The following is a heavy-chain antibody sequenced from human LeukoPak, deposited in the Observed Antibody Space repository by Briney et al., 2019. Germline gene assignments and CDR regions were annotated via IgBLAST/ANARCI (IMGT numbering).Heavy chain of an antibody. Sequence: GGSLRLSCNVSGFSLSSYTMNWVRQAPGKGLEWVSYISGSGSTVYYADSVRGRFTMSRDNAKNSLYLQMNRLRAEDTALYYCARDQQYAFDVWGQGTLVTVSS. CDR1: GFSLSSYT. D-gene: IGHD4-11*01. CDR2: ISGSGSTV. CDR3: ARDQQYAFDV. J-gene: IGHJ3*01. V-gene: IGHV3-48*01.